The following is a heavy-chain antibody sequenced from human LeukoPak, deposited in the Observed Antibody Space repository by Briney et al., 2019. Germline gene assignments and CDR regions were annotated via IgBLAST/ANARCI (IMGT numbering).Heavy chain of an antibody. J-gene: IGHJ4*02. Sequence: GGSLRHSYAASEFTVSSNYMSWVRQAPGKGLEWVSVIYSGGSTYYADSVKGRFTISRDNAKNSLYLQMNSLRAEDKAVYYCARSRFPSLFHYWGQGTLVTVSS. CDR1: EFTVSSNY. CDR3: ARSRFPSLFHY. D-gene: IGHD3-16*01. CDR2: IYSGGST. V-gene: IGHV3-66*01.